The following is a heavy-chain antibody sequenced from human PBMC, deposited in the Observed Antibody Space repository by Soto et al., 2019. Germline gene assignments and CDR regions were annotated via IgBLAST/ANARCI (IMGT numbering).Heavy chain of an antibody. CDR1: GGTFSSYA. Sequence: QVQVVKSGAEVKKPGSSVKVSCKASGGTFSSYAISWVRQAHGQGLEWMGGIIPIFGTANYAQKFQGRVTITADESTSTAYMELSSLRSEDTAVYYCARPYGSGSYFLSYGMDVWGQGTTVTVPS. V-gene: IGHV1-69*01. D-gene: IGHD3-10*01. J-gene: IGHJ6*02. CDR2: IIPIFGTA. CDR3: ARPYGSGSYFLSYGMDV.